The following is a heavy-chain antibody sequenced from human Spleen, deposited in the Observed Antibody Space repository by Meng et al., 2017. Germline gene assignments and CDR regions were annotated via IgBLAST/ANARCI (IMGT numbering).Heavy chain of an antibody. CDR3: ARRHYGSGTYYDRTINWFDP. Sequence: GSLRLSCAVYGGSSSGYYWSWIRQPPGKGLEWIGKIHDSGTTNYNPSLKSRVTISLDTSMKHFSLKLNSVTAADTALYYCARRHYGSGTYYDRTINWFDPWGQGTLVTVSS. D-gene: IGHD3-10*01. CDR1: GGSSSGYY. CDR2: IHDSGTT. J-gene: IGHJ5*02. V-gene: IGHV4-34*01.